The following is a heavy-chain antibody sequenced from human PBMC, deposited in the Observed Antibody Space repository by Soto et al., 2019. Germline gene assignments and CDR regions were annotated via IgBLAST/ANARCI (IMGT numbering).Heavy chain of an antibody. V-gene: IGHV3-48*01. CDR2: ISSSCSTI. D-gene: IGHD3-3*01. CDR1: GFTFSSYS. Sequence: GGSLRLSCAASGFTFSSYSMNWVRQAPGKGLEWVSYISSSCSTIYYADSVKGRFTISRDNAKNSLYLQMNSLRAEDTAVYYCARDTGIRFLEWLSLYYYMDVWGKGTTVTVSS. J-gene: IGHJ6*03. CDR3: ARDTGIRFLEWLSLYYYMDV.